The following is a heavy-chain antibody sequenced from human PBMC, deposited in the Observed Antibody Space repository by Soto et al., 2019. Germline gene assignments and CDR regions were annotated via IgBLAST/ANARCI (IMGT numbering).Heavy chain of an antibody. CDR3: ARGYNNGWSIHPYYFDY. J-gene: IGHJ4*02. CDR1: GYSFTNFW. Sequence: EVQLVQSGAEVKKPGESLKISCKGSGYSFTNFWIGWVRQMPGKGLEWVAVIYPGDSGTIYSPSFQGLVTISADESISSAYLQWSSLQASDTAMYYCARGYNNGWSIHPYYFDYWGQGTLVTVSS. CDR2: IYPGDSGT. D-gene: IGHD6-19*01. V-gene: IGHV5-51*01.